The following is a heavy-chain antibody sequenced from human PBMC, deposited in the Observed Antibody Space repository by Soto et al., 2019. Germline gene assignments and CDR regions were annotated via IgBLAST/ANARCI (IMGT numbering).Heavy chain of an antibody. CDR3: ARGVDDSSGYYPFDY. D-gene: IGHD3-22*01. CDR2: IYYSGST. V-gene: IGHV4-31*03. CDR1: GGSISSGGYY. J-gene: IGHJ4*02. Sequence: QVQLQESGPGLVKSSQTLSLTCTVSGGSISSGGYYWSWIRQHPGKGLEWIGYIYYSGSTYYNPSLKSRVTISVDTSKNQFSLKLSSVTAADTAVYYCARGVDDSSGYYPFDYWGQGTLVTVSS.